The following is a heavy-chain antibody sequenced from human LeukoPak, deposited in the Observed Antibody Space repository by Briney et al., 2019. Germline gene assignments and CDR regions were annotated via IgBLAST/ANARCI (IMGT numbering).Heavy chain of an antibody. D-gene: IGHD6-19*01. V-gene: IGHV4-38-2*02. CDR2: IYHNGST. J-gene: IGHJ4*02. CDR3: ARGGRAAVAAYFDY. CDR1: GYSISSGYY. Sequence: SETLSLTCTVSGYSISSGYYWGWIRQPPGKGLEWIGSIYHNGSTYYNPSLKSRVTISVDTSENQFSLKLSSVTAADTAVYYCARGGRAAVAAYFDYWGQGTLVTVSS.